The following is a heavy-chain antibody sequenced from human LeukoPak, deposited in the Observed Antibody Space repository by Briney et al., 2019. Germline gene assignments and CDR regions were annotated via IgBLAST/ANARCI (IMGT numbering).Heavy chain of an antibody. J-gene: IGHJ4*02. CDR1: GFTFSNYT. D-gene: IGHD4/OR15-4a*01. CDR3: ARRAGAYSHPYDY. Sequence: GGSLRLSCAASGFTFSNYTMNWVRQAPGEGLEWVSSISISSSYIYYSDSVKGRFTISRDNSKNTLYLQMNSLRAEDTAVYYCARRAGAYSHPYDYWGQGTLVTVSS. V-gene: IGHV3-21*04. CDR2: ISISSSYI.